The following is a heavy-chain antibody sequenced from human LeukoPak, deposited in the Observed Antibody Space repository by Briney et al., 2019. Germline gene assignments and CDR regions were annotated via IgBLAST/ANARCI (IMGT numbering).Heavy chain of an antibody. V-gene: IGHV1-69*13. CDR2: IIPIFGTA. D-gene: IGHD6-19*01. CDR3: ARDPYSGGYGAYYYYYMDV. CDR1: GGTFSSYA. Sequence: GASVKVSCKASGGTFSSYAISWVRQAPGQGLEWMGGIIPIFGTANYAQKFQGRVTITADESTSTAYMELSSLRDEDTAVYYCARDPYSGGYGAYYYYYMDVWGKGTTVTVSS. J-gene: IGHJ6*03.